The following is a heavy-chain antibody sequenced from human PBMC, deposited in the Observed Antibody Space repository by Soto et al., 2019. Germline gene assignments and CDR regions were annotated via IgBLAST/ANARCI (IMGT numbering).Heavy chain of an antibody. CDR1: GYRLVSYW. Sequence: GESLKSSYKGSGYRLVSYWIAWVLQRPGKGLEWMGIIYPGDSDSKYSLSFQGQVMLAVDKSINTVCLQSSSLEASDTAMYYCARTDGYEIVYCGQATQVTVSS. D-gene: IGHD5-12*01. V-gene: IGHV5-51*01. CDR2: IYPGDSDS. J-gene: IGHJ4*02. CDR3: ARTDGYEIVY.